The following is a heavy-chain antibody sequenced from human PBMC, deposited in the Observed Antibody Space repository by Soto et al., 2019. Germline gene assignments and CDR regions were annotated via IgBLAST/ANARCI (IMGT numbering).Heavy chain of an antibody. D-gene: IGHD6-13*01. Sequence: EVQLLESGGGLVQPGGSLRLSCAASGFTFSSYAMSWIRQAPGKGLEWVSIISGSGGTTYYADSVKGRVTISRDNSKNTLYLQMSSLRAEDTAVFYCAKGTTSTWKNFDYWGQGTLVTVSS. J-gene: IGHJ4*02. CDR2: ISGSGGTT. V-gene: IGHV3-23*01. CDR1: GFTFSSYA. CDR3: AKGTTSTWKNFDY.